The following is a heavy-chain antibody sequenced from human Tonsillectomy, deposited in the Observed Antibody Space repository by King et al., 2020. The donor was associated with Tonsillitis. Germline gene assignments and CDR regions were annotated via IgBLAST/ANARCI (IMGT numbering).Heavy chain of an antibody. CDR1: GFTFRSYA. J-gene: IGHJ4*02. CDR2: ISYDGSNK. D-gene: IGHD3-9*01. V-gene: IGHV3-30*04. Sequence: HVQLVESGGGVVQPGRSLRLSCAASGFTFRSYAMHWVRQAPGKGLEWVAVISYDGSNKYYADSVKGRFTISRDNSKNTLYLQMNSLRDEDTAVYYCARGEDILTGYYKGYFDNWGQGTLVTVSS. CDR3: ARGEDILTGYYKGYFDN.